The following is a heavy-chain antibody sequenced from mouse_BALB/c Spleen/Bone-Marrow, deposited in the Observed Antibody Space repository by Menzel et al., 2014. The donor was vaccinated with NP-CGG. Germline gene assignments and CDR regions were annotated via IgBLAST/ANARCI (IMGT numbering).Heavy chain of an antibody. J-gene: IGHJ1*01. D-gene: IGHD4-1*01. CDR1: GYSFTEYT. Sequence: EVKLVESGPELVKPGASVKISCKTSGYSFTEYTMHWVKQRHGKSLEWIGRINPNNGGTSYNQKFKGKATLTVDKSSSTAYMELRSLTSEDSAVYYCARPGRLGRDWYFDVWGAGTTVTSPQ. CDR3: ARPGRLGRDWYFDV. CDR2: INPNNGGT. V-gene: IGHV1-22*01.